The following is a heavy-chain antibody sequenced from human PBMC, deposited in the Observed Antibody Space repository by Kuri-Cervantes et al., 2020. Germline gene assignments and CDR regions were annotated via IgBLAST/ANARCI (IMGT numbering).Heavy chain of an antibody. V-gene: IGHV3-9*01. J-gene: IGHJ4*02. Sequence: LSLTCAASGFTFDDYAMHWVRQAPGKGLEWVSGISWNSGSIGYADSVKGRFTISRDNSKNTLYLQMNSLRAEDTAVYYCAKEMATNVFDYWGRETLVTVSS. CDR2: ISWNSGSI. D-gene: IGHD5-24*01. CDR1: GFTFDDYA. CDR3: AKEMATNVFDY.